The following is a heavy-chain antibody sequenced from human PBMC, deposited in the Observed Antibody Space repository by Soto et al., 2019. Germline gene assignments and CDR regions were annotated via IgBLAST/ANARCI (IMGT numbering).Heavy chain of an antibody. CDR1: GFTFNSYH. Sequence: QVQLVESGGGMVQPGRSLRLSCAASGFTFNSYHMHWVRQAPGKGLEWVAIIWNDGSNKYYADSVKGRFTISRDNSKNTVWLQMNSLRVEDTAIYYCARVGSWALNFDYWGQGTLVTASS. V-gene: IGHV3-33*01. CDR3: ARVGSWALNFDY. D-gene: IGHD6-13*01. J-gene: IGHJ4*02. CDR2: IWNDGSNK.